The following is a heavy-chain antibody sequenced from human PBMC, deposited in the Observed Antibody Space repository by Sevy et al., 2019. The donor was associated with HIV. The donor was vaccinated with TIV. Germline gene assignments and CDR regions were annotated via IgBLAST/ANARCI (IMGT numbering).Heavy chain of an antibody. Sequence: GGSLRLSCAASGFTFSSYAMSWVRQAPGKGLEWVSAISGSGGSTYYADSVKGRFTISRDNSKNTLYLQMNSLRAEDTAVYYCAKDASRVTMVQGTMHVWGQGTTVTVSS. CDR1: GFTFSSYA. CDR3: AKDASRVTMVQGTMHV. D-gene: IGHD3-10*01. J-gene: IGHJ6*02. CDR2: ISGSGGST. V-gene: IGHV3-23*01.